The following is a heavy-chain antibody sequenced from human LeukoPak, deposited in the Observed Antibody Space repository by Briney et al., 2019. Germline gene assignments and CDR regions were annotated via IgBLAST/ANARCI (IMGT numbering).Heavy chain of an antibody. CDR2: ISSSSSTI. D-gene: IGHD1-26*01. J-gene: IGHJ4*02. Sequence: GGSLKLSCEASGFTFSSYEMNWVRQAPGKGLEWVSYISSSSSTIYYADSVKGRFTISRDNAKNSLYLQMNSLRAEDTAVYYCARDGGRYIYYFDYWGQGTLVTVSS. CDR1: GFTFSSYE. CDR3: ARDGGRYIYYFDY. V-gene: IGHV3-48*03.